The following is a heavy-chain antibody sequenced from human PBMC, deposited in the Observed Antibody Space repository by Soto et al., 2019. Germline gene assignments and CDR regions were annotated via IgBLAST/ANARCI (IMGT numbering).Heavy chain of an antibody. Sequence: QVQLVESGGGVVQPGRSLRLSCAASGFTFNIYGMHWVRQAPGKGLEWVALISYDGSNKYYADSVKGRFTISRDNSKNTLYLQMNSVRAEDTAVYYCARDGLYYDSSGFYDAGGIFDFWGQGTLITVSS. D-gene: IGHD3-22*01. V-gene: IGHV3-30*03. CDR3: ARDGLYYDSSGFYDAGGIFDF. J-gene: IGHJ4*02. CDR2: ISYDGSNK. CDR1: GFTFNIYG.